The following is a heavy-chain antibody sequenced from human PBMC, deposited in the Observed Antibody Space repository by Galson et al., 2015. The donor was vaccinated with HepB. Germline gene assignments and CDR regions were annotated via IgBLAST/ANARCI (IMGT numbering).Heavy chain of an antibody. CDR1: GFTFSSYS. Sequence: SLRLSCAASGFTFSSYSMNWVRQAPGKGLEWVSYISSSSSTIYYADSVKGRFTISRDNAKNSLYLQMNSLRDEDTAVYYCARASPRKYSSGWYYYYGMDVWGQGTTVTVSS. CDR2: ISSSSSTI. J-gene: IGHJ6*02. CDR3: ARASPRKYSSGWYYYYGMDV. V-gene: IGHV3-48*02. D-gene: IGHD6-19*01.